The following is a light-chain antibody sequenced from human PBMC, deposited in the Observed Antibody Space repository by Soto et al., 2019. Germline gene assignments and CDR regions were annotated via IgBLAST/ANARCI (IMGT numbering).Light chain of an antibody. J-gene: IGKJ1*01. CDR2: KAS. CDR1: QSISSW. V-gene: IGKV1-5*03. Sequence: DIQMTQSPSTLSASVGDRVTITCRASQSISSWLAWYQQKPGKAPKLLIYKASSLESGVPSRFSGSGSGTEFTLTISSPQPDDFATYYCQQYNSSPPTFGQGTKVEIK. CDR3: QQYNSSPPT.